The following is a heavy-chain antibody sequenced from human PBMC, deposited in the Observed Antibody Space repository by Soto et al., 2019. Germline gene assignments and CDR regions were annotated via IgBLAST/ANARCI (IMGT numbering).Heavy chain of an antibody. V-gene: IGHV3-23*01. CDR3: AKYTITTSLGDC. Sequence: GGSLRLSCAASGFTFNNYAMAWVRQAPGKGLEWVSGVSASGANTHYAVSVKGRFTISRDDSKNTLYLQMSSLRAEDTAIYYCAKYTITTSLGDCWGQGTLVTVSS. CDR1: GFTFNNYA. D-gene: IGHD3-16*01. J-gene: IGHJ4*02. CDR2: VSASGANT.